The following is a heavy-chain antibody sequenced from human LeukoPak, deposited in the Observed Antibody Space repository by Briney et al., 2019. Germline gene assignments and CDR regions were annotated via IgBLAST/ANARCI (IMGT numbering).Heavy chain of an antibody. CDR3: ARDAAKAQLAYFDD. J-gene: IGHJ4*02. CDR2: IYYSGST. Sequence: PSETLSLTCTVSGGSISSSSYYWGWIRQPPGKGLEWIGSIYYSGSTYYNPSLKSRVTISVDTSKNQFSPKLSSVTAADTAVYYCARDAAKAQLAYFDDWGQGTLVTVSS. V-gene: IGHV4-39*07. CDR1: GGSISSSSYY. D-gene: IGHD6-13*01.